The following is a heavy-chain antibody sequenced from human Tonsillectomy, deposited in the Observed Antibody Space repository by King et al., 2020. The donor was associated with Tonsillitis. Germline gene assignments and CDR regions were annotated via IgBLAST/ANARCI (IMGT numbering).Heavy chain of an antibody. CDR3: TRSGNCGGDCYYDY. J-gene: IGHJ4*02. Sequence: VQLVESGGGLVQPGGSLKLSCAASGFTFRGSAMHWVCQASGKGVEWVGRIRSEPHSSATVYSAALKGRSTIARDDSKNTAYLQINSLKTEDTAVYYCTRSGNCGGDCYYDYWGQGTLVTVSS. D-gene: IGHD2-21*02. CDR1: GFTFRGSA. CDR2: IRSEPHSSAT. V-gene: IGHV3-73*01.